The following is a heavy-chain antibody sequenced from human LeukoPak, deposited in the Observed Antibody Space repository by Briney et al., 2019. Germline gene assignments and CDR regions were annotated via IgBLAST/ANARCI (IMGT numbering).Heavy chain of an antibody. D-gene: IGHD2-15*01. CDR2: IHHSGGT. V-gene: IGHV4-4*02. CDR1: GASVSRNW. CDR3: ARERGADIVVDY. Sequence: SETLSLTCTVSGASVSRNWWSWVRQPPGKGLEWIGEIHHSGGTNYNPSLKSRVTISVDKSKNQFSLKLSSVTAADTAVYYCARERGADIVVDYWGQGTLVTVSS. J-gene: IGHJ4*02.